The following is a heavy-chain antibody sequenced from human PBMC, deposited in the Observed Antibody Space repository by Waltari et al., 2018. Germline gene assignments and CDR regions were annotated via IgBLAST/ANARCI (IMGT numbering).Heavy chain of an antibody. V-gene: IGHV4-59*01. CDR3: ARQYSSGWYVVYFDY. CDR2: IYYSGST. J-gene: IGHJ4*02. Sequence: QVQLQESGPGLVKPSETLSLTCTVSGGSISSYYWSWIRATPGKGLEWIGYIYYSGSTNYNPSLKSRVTISVDTSKNQFSLKLSSVTAADTAVYYCARQYSSGWYVVYFDYWGQGTLVTVSS. CDR1: GGSISSYY. D-gene: IGHD6-19*01.